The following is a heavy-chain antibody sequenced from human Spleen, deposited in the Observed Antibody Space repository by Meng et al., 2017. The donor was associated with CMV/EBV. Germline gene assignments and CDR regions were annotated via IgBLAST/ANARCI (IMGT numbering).Heavy chain of an antibody. D-gene: IGHD5-18*01. CDR1: GFPFSTYA. V-gene: IGHV3-23*01. Sequence: GFPFSTYAMSWVRQAPGKGLEWVSSISGSVGNTYYADSVKGRFTISRDNSGDTLYLQMNSLRAEDTAVYYCAREEAMVGYYTNWFDAWGQGTLVTVSS. J-gene: IGHJ5*02. CDR2: ISGSVGNT. CDR3: AREEAMVGYYTNWFDA.